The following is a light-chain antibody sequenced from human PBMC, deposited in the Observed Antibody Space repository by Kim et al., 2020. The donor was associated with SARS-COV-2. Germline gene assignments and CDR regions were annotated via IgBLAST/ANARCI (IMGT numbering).Light chain of an antibody. Sequence: ASVGDRGTTTCRASEDIRNELGWYQQNPGRAPKRRFYGASSLQSGGPSRCSGSGSGTEFTLTISSVQPEDFATYFCLQHSTYPITFGQGTRLEIK. V-gene: IGKV1-17*01. CDR1: EDIRNE. CDR3: LQHSTYPIT. J-gene: IGKJ5*01. CDR2: GAS.